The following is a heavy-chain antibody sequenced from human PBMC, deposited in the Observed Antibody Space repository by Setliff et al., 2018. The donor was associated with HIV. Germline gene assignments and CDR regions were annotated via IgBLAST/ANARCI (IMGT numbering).Heavy chain of an antibody. D-gene: IGHD3-10*01. CDR2: IYVSGSA. V-gene: IGHV4-61*02. CDR1: GGSISSGSHY. J-gene: IGHJ5*02. CDR3: ARGGDFSGSGSLGS. Sequence: SETLSLTCTVSGGSISSGSHYWNWVRQSAGKGLEWIGRIYVSGSANYNPSLKSRLTISLDTSKNQFSLRLNSVTAADTAVYYCARGGDFSGSGSLGSWGQGTLVTVSS.